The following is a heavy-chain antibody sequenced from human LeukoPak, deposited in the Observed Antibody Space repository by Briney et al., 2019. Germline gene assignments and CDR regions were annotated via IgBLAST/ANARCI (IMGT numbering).Heavy chain of an antibody. CDR3: ARGMVGATPGYYYYMDA. Sequence: SETLSLTCAVYGGSFSGYYWSWIRQPPGKGLEWIGEINHSGSTNYNPSLKSRVTISVDTSKNQFSLKLSSVTAADTAVYYCARGMVGATPGYYYYMDAWGKGTTVTVSS. CDR1: GGSFSGYY. J-gene: IGHJ6*03. D-gene: IGHD1-26*01. V-gene: IGHV4-34*01. CDR2: INHSGST.